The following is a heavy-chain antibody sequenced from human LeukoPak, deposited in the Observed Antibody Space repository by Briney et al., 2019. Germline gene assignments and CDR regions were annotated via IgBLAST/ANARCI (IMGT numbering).Heavy chain of an antibody. CDR2: IDTAGDT. Sequence: GGSLRLSCAASGFTFSSYDMHWVRQATGKGLEWVSDIDTAGDTYYPGSVKGRFTISRENAKNSLYLQMNSLRAGDTAVYYCARAAAGNRGWDWYYFDYWGQGTLVSVSS. CDR3: ARAAAGNRGWDWYYFDY. J-gene: IGHJ4*02. V-gene: IGHV3-13*01. D-gene: IGHD6-13*01. CDR1: GFTFSSYD.